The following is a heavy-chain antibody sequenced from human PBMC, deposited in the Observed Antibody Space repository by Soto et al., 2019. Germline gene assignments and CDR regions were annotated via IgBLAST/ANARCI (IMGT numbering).Heavy chain of an antibody. Sequence: QVQLVQSGAEVKKPGSSVKVSCKASGGTFSSYAISWVRQAPGQGLEWMGGIIPIFGTANYAQKFQGRVTITADESTSTAYMELSSLSSEDTAVYYCARKVAGTVGMYYFDYWGQGTLVTVSS. CDR3: ARKVAGTVGMYYFDY. J-gene: IGHJ4*02. CDR1: GGTFSSYA. CDR2: IIPIFGTA. D-gene: IGHD6-19*01. V-gene: IGHV1-69*12.